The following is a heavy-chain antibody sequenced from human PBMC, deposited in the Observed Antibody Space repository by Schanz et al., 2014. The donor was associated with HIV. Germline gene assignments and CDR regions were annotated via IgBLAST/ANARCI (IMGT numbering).Heavy chain of an antibody. CDR1: GFSLINNA. V-gene: IGHV3-23*01. Sequence: EVQLLESGGDLVQPGGSLRLSCEVSGFSLINNAMTWVRQAPGKGLEWVSDIRGGGDTYYADSVRGRFTFSRDDSKNTLILQMNSLRVEDTAVYYCALSRPSGYGGSWYFDLWGRGTLVAVSS. CDR3: ALSRPSGYGGSWYFDL. D-gene: IGHD2-15*01. CDR2: IRGGGDT. J-gene: IGHJ2*01.